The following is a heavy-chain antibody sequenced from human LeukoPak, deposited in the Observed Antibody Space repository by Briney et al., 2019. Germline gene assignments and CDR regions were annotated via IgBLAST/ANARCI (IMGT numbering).Heavy chain of an antibody. Sequence: ASVKVSCRASGYTFTSYGISWVRQAPGQGLEWMGMIYPRDGSTSYAQKFQGRVTVTRDTSTSTVHMELSGLRSEDTAVYYCARDQEGFDYWGQGTLVTVSS. V-gene: IGHV1-46*01. J-gene: IGHJ4*02. CDR2: IYPRDGST. CDR3: ARDQEGFDY. CDR1: GYTFTSYG.